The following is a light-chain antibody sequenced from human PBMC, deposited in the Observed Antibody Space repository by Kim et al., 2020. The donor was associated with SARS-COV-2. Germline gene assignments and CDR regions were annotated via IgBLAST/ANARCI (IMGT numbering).Light chain of an antibody. V-gene: IGKV3-11*01. J-gene: IGKJ4*01. CDR1: HNIDTY. CDR2: DAS. Sequence: PGERATLSSRASHNIDTYLAWYQQRPGQAPRLLVFDASIRVTGVPDRFSGSGSWTAFTLTISSLKPEDFSVYYCQQRNNWPPAVTFGGGTKVDIK. CDR3: QQRNNWPPAVT.